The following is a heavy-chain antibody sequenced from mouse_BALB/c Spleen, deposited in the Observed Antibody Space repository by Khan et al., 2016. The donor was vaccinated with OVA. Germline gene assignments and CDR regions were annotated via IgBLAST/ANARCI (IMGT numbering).Heavy chain of an antibody. J-gene: IGHJ3*01. CDR1: GDSITSGY. Sequence: EVKLEVSGPSLVKPSLTLSLTCSVTGDSITSGYWNWIRKFPGNKLEYMGYIIYTGYTYYNPSLKSRISITRHTSKNQYYLQLSSVTDEDTATYXCARSTYRYAFVYWGQGTLVTVSA. CDR2: IIYTGYT. D-gene: IGHD2-12*01. CDR3: ARSTYRYAFVY. V-gene: IGHV3-8*02.